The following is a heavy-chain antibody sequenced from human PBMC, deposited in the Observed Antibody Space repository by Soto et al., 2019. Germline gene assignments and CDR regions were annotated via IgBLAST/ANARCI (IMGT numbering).Heavy chain of an antibody. CDR1: GFTFSTHA. J-gene: IGHJ4*02. CDR3: ARDRPYSSSWYPEY. CDR2: ISYDGTTK. D-gene: IGHD6-13*01. Sequence: QVHLVESGGGVVRPGGSLRLSCAASGFTFSTHAMHWVGQAPGKGLEWVALISYDGTTKYYADSVKGRFTISRDNSKNTLYLQMNSLRGEDMAIYYCARDRPYSSSWYPEYWGQGTLVTVSS. V-gene: IGHV3-30-3*01.